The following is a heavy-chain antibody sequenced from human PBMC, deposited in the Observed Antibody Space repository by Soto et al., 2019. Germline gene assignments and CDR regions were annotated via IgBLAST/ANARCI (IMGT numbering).Heavy chain of an antibody. CDR3: ARVERGTATTVVDAFDI. V-gene: IGHV4-34*01. D-gene: IGHD1-1*01. CDR1: GGFVTSGSYY. Sequence: QVQLQQWGAGLLKPSETLSLTCAVYGGFVTSGSYYWSWIRQPPGKGLEWIGEMSHSGGTHFNPSLKSRFTISVDTSKNQFTLKMSSVPAADTALYYCARVERGTATTVVDAFDIWGPGTMVTVSS. CDR2: MSHSGGT. J-gene: IGHJ3*02.